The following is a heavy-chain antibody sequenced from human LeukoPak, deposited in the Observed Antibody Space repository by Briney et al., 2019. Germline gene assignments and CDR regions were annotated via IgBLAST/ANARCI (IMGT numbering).Heavy chain of an antibody. D-gene: IGHD6-13*01. CDR3: ARGTPYSSSWYYYYYYGMDV. CDR1: GGTFSSYA. J-gene: IGHJ6*02. CDR2: IIPIFGTA. V-gene: IGHV1-69*01. Sequence: SVKVSCKASGGTFSSYAISWVRQAPGQGLEWMGRIIPIFGTANYAQKFQGRVTITADESTSTAYMELSSLRSEDTAVYYCARGTPYSSSWYYYYYYGMDVWGQGTTVTVSS.